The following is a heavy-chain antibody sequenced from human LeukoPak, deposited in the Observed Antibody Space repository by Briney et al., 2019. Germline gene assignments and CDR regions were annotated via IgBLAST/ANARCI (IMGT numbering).Heavy chain of an antibody. V-gene: IGHV4-4*02. CDR3: ARDRDGYNVADAFDI. CDR1: GGSISSSNW. J-gene: IGHJ3*02. Sequence: SGTLSLTCAVSGGSISSSNWWSWVRQPPGKGLEWIGEIYHSGSTNYNPSLKSRVTISVDKSKNQFSLKLSSVTAADTAVYYCARDRDGYNVADAFDIWGQGTMVTVSS. CDR2: IYHSGST. D-gene: IGHD5-24*01.